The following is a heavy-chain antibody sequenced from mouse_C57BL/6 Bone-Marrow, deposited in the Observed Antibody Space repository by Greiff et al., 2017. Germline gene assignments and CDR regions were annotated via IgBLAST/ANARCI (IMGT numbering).Heavy chain of an antibody. Sequence: VLLVESGPGLVAPSPSLSITCTVSGFSLTSYGVDWVRQSPGKGLEWLGVIWGVGSTNYYSALKSRLSISKDNSKSQVFLKMNSLQTDDTAMYYCASRGYDYDGAMDYWGQGTAVTVSS. CDR2: IWGVGST. D-gene: IGHD2-4*01. CDR1: GFSLTSYG. V-gene: IGHV2-6*01. J-gene: IGHJ4*01. CDR3: ASRGYDYDGAMDY.